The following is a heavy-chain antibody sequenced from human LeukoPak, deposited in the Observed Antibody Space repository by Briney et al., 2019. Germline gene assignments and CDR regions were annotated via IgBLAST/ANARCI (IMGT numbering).Heavy chain of an antibody. D-gene: IGHD4-17*01. CDR1: GFTFSSYA. CDR2: FSFNGEST. Sequence: GGSLRLSCAASGFTFSSYAMTWVRQAPGKGLEWVSSFSFNGESTYYADSAKGRFTISRDNSKNAVYLQMNSLRAEDTAVYYCARDSYGDANFDSWGQGTLVTVSS. J-gene: IGHJ4*02. CDR3: ARDSYGDANFDS. V-gene: IGHV3-23*01.